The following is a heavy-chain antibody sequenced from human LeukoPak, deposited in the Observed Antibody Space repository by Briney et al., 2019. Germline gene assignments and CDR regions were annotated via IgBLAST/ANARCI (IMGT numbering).Heavy chain of an antibody. V-gene: IGHV4-59*01. J-gene: IGHJ6*02. Sequence: PSETLSLTCTVSGGSISSYYWSWIRQPPGKGLEWIGYIYYSGSTNYNPSLKSRVTISVDTSKNQFSLKLSSVTAADTAVYYCAREASGSGWYYYYGMDVWGQGTTVTVSS. CDR3: AREASGSGWYYYYGMDV. D-gene: IGHD6-19*01. CDR1: GGSISSYY. CDR2: IYYSGST.